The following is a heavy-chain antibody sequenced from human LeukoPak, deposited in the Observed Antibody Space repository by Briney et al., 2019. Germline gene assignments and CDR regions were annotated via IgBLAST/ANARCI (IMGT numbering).Heavy chain of an antibody. D-gene: IGHD3-22*01. CDR3: ARESGSGYYLQNFDY. CDR2: INPSGGST. CDR1: GYTFTSYY. Sequence: ASVKVSCKASGYTFTSYYMHWVQQAPGQGLEWMGIINPSGGSTSYAQKFQGRVTMTRDMSTSTVYMELSSLRSEDTAVYYCARESGSGYYLQNFDYWGQGTLVTVSS. J-gene: IGHJ4*02. V-gene: IGHV1-46*01.